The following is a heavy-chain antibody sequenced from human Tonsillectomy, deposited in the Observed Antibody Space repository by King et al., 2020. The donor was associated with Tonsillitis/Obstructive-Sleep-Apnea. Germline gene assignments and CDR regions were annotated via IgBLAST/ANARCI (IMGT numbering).Heavy chain of an antibody. CDR2: IIPFFGTA. CDR1: GGTFSSYA. V-gene: IGHV1-69*01. CDR3: ARAPGIAVAGMEYFQH. Sequence: QLVQSGAEVKKPGSSVKVSCKASGGTFSSYAISWVRQAPGQGLEWMGGIIPFFGTANYAQKFQGRVTITADESTSTAYMVLSSLRSEDTAVYYCARAPGIAVAGMEYFQHWGQGTLVTVSS. D-gene: IGHD6-19*01. J-gene: IGHJ1*01.